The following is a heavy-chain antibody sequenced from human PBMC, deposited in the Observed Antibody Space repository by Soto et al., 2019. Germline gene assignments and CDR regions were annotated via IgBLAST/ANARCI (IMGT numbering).Heavy chain of an antibody. CDR3: AKGDVLRFLEGPYGMDV. D-gene: IGHD3-3*01. Sequence: GGSLRLSCAASGFTFSSYAMSWVRQAPGKGLEWVSAISGSGGSTYYADSVKGRFTISRDNSKNTLYLQMNSLRAEDTAVYYCAKGDVLRFLEGPYGMDVWGQGTTVTV. J-gene: IGHJ6*02. V-gene: IGHV3-23*01. CDR1: GFTFSSYA. CDR2: ISGSGGST.